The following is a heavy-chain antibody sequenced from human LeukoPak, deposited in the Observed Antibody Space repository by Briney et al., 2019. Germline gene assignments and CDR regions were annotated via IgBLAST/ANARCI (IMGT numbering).Heavy chain of an antibody. CDR1: GFTFSSYS. CDR2: ISSSSSYI. V-gene: IGHV3-21*01. D-gene: IGHD3-22*01. J-gene: IGHJ4*02. CDR3: ARGNLSYDSSGYPGY. Sequence: PGGSLRLSCAASGFTFSSYSMNWVRQAPGKGLEWVSSISSSSSYIYYADSVKGRFTISRDNAKNSLYLQMNSLRAEDTAVYYCARGNLSYDSSGYPGYWGQGTLVTVSS.